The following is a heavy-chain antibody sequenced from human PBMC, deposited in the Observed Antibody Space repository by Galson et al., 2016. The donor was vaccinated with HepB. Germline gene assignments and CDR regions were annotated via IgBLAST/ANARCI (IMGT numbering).Heavy chain of an antibody. Sequence: SLRLSCAGSGLTFSNNWMTWVRQAPGRGLEWVAYINQDGSNKAYAGSVKGRFTVSRDNAKNSLYLQMNSLRVEDTAVYYCAVYGNTRPSRSFGPWGQGTLVTVSS. CDR3: AVYGNTRPSRSFGP. J-gene: IGHJ5*02. CDR2: INQDGSNK. D-gene: IGHD2-8*01. CDR1: GLTFSNNW. V-gene: IGHV3-7*03.